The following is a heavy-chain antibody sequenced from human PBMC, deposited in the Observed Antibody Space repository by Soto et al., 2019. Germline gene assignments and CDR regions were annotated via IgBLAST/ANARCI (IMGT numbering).Heavy chain of an antibody. D-gene: IGHD2-21*02. CDR3: AREVVTASNWFDP. Sequence: ASVKVSCKASGYTFTSYGISWVRQAPGQGLEWMGWISAYNGNTNYAQKLQGRVTMTRDTSTSTVYMELSSLRSEDTAVYYCAREVVTASNWFDPWGQGTPVTVSS. V-gene: IGHV1-18*01. CDR1: GYTFTSYG. CDR2: ISAYNGNT. J-gene: IGHJ5*02.